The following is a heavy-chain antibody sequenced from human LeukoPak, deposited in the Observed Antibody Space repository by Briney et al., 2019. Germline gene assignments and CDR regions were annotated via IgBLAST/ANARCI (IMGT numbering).Heavy chain of an antibody. CDR2: ISGSGGST. Sequence: GGSLRLSCAASGFTFSSYAMSWVRQAPGKGLEWVSAISGSGGSTYYADSVKGRFTISRDNSKNTLYLQMNSLRAEDTAVYYCAKDGLYSSRWSGGFDPWGQGTLVTVSS. V-gene: IGHV3-23*01. J-gene: IGHJ5*02. CDR3: AKDGLYSSRWSGGFDP. CDR1: GFTFSSYA. D-gene: IGHD6-13*01.